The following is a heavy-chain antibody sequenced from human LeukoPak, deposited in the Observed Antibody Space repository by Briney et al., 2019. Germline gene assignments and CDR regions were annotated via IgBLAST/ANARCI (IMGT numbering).Heavy chain of an antibody. D-gene: IGHD3-9*01. V-gene: IGHV3-30*04. J-gene: IGHJ4*02. CDR3: AGNSILTGYYLFDY. CDR1: GFTFTNFA. Sequence: GGSLRLSCAASGFTFTNFAMHWVRQAPGKGLEWVAVISNDERNKYYADSVKGRFTISRDNAKNSLYLQMNSLRAEDTAVYYCAGNSILTGYYLFDYWGQGTLVTVSS. CDR2: ISNDERNK.